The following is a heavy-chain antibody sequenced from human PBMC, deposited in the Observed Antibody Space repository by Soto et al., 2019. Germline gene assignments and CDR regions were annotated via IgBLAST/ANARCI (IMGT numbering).Heavy chain of an antibody. CDR2: INAGNGNT. CDR3: GRGGSLYWYFDL. CDR1: GYTFTNYA. Sequence: QVQLVQSGAEVKKPGASVKVSCKASGYTFTNYAMHWVRQAPGQRLEWMGWINAGNGNTKYSQKFQGRVTITRDTCASTAYMELSSLRSEDTAVYYSGRGGSLYWYFDLWGRGTLVTVSS. D-gene: IGHD1-26*01. J-gene: IGHJ2*01. V-gene: IGHV1-3*01.